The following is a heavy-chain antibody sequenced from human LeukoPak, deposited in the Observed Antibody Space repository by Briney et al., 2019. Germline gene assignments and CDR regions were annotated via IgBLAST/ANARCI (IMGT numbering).Heavy chain of an antibody. CDR3: ARREYYDFWSGPLFDY. D-gene: IGHD3-3*01. CDR2: IKQDGSEK. V-gene: IGHV3-7*01. CDR1: EFTFSSYW. J-gene: IGHJ4*02. Sequence: GGSLSLSCAASEFTFSSYWMSWVRQAPGKGLEWVANIKQDGSEKYYVDSVKGRFTISRDNAKNSLYLQMNSLRAEDTAVYYCARREYYDFWSGPLFDYWGQGTLVTVSS.